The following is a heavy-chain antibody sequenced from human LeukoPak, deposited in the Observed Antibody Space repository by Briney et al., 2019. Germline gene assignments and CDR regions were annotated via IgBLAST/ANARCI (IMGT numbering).Heavy chain of an antibody. J-gene: IGHJ5*02. CDR2: IYYSGST. D-gene: IGHD3/OR15-3a*01. CDR3: ARGECDMDCPMYNWFDP. Sequence: SETLSLTCTVSGGSISSSSYYWGWIRQPPGKGLEWIGSIYYSGSTYYNPSLKSRVTISVDTSKNQFSLRLSSVTAADTALYYCARGECDMDCPMYNWFDPWGRGTLVTVSS. V-gene: IGHV4-39*07. CDR1: GGSISSSSYY.